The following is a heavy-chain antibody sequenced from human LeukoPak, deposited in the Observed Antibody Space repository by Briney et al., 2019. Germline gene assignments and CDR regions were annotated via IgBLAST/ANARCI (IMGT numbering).Heavy chain of an antibody. CDR3: ARGRSGWQTNAHAFDI. V-gene: IGHV4-34*01. D-gene: IGHD6-19*01. J-gene: IGHJ3*02. CDR1: GGSFSGYY. Sequence: PSETLSLTCAVYGGSFSGYYWSWIRQPPGKGLEWIGEINHSESTNYNPSLKSRVTISVDTSKHQFSLKLSSVTAADTAVYYCARGRSGWQTNAHAFDIWGQGTMVTVSS. CDR2: INHSEST.